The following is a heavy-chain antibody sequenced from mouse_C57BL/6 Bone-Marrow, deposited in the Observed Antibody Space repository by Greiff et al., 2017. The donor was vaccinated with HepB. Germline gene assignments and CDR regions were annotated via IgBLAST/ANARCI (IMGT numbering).Heavy chain of an antibody. J-gene: IGHJ2*01. CDR2: IRLKSDNYAT. Sequence: EVQLQQSGGGLVQPGGSMKLSCVASGFTFSNYWMNWVRQSPEKGLEWVAQIRLKSDNYATHYAESVKGRFTISRDDSKSSVYLQMNNIRAEDTGVYYYRGRGKDYFDYWDRGNTLTVTS. D-gene: IGHD1-3*01. V-gene: IGHV6-3*01. CDR3: RGRGKDYFDY. CDR1: GFTFSNYW.